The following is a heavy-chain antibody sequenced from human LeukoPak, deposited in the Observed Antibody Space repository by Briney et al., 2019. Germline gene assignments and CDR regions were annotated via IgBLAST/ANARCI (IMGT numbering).Heavy chain of an antibody. CDR1: GFTFDDYG. V-gene: IGHV3-20*04. CDR3: ARDGAPWNYYYYYMDV. J-gene: IGHJ6*03. D-gene: IGHD3-16*01. Sequence: GGSLRLSCAASGFTFDDYGMSWVRQAPGKGLEWVSGINWNGGSTGYADSVKGRFTISRDNAENSLYLQMNSLRAEDTALYYCARDGAPWNYYYYYMDVWGKGTTVTVSS. CDR2: INWNGGST.